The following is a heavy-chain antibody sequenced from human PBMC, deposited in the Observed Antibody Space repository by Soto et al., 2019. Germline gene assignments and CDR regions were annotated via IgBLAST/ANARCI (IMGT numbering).Heavy chain of an antibody. J-gene: IGHJ4*01. CDR3: AKDKDCSSSSCYEPVDY. D-gene: IGHD2-15*01. V-gene: IGHV3-23*01. Sequence: VQLLESGGGLVQPGGSLRLSCAASGFQFSTYAMSWVRQAPRKGLEWVSTVSGTTGSTYYADSVVGRFTISRDDSKNTLYLQMNSLRAEDTAVYYCAKDKDCSSSSCYEPVDYWGRGTLVTVSS. CDR2: VSGTTGST. CDR1: GFQFSTYA.